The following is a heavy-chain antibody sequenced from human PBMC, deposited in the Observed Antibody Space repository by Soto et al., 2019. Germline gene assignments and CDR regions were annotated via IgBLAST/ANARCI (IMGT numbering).Heavy chain of an antibody. CDR2: IYYSGST. V-gene: IGHV4-59*01. D-gene: IGHD2-15*01. Sequence: PSETLSLTCTVSGGSISSYYWSWIRQPPGKGLEWIGYIYYSGSTNYNPSLKSRVTISVDTSKNQFSLKLSSVTAADTAVYYCARVVSAVGYCSGGSCYTFDPWGQGTLVTVS. J-gene: IGHJ5*02. CDR1: GGSISSYY. CDR3: ARVVSAVGYCSGGSCYTFDP.